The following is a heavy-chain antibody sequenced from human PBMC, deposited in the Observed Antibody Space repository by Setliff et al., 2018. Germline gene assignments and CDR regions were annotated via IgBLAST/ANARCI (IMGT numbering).Heavy chain of an antibody. CDR3: ARDPPGMNAFGI. CDR2: IKEDGSEK. CDR1: GFTFSRYW. V-gene: IGHV3-7*01. J-gene: IGHJ3*02. D-gene: IGHD6-13*01. Sequence: GSLRLSCAASGFTFSRYWMGWVRQAPGMGPEWLANIKEDGSEKNYVDSVRGRFTISRDNAKNSLYLQIYSLRAGDTAVYYCARDPPGMNAFGIWGHGTMVTVSS.